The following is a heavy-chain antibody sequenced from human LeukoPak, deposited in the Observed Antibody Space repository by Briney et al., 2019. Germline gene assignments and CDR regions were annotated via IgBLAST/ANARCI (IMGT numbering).Heavy chain of an antibody. V-gene: IGHV3-23*01. CDR2: ISGSGGST. CDR3: AKGGGALVVPAATLFDY. J-gene: IGHJ4*02. Sequence: PGGSLRLSCAASGFTFSSYAMSWVRQAPGKGLEWVSAISGSGGSTYYADSVKGRFTISRDNAKNSLYLQMNSLRAEDTALYYCAKGGGALVVPAATLFDYWGQGTLVTVSS. D-gene: IGHD2-2*01. CDR1: GFTFSSYA.